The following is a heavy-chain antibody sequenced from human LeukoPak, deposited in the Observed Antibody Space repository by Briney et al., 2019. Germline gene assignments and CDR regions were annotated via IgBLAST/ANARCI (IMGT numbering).Heavy chain of an antibody. CDR3: AREGGGYSKGGDWYFDL. CDR1: GYTFTSYD. J-gene: IGHJ2*01. Sequence: AASVKVSCKASGYTFTSYDINWVRQATGQGLEWMGWMNPNSGNTGYAQKFQGRVTITRNTSISTAYMELSSLRSEDTAVYYCAREGGGYSKGGDWYFDLWGRGTLVTVSS. D-gene: IGHD4-11*01. CDR2: MNPNSGNT. V-gene: IGHV1-8*03.